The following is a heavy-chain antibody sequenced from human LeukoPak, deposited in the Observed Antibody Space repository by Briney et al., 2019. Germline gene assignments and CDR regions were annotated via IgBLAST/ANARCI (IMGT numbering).Heavy chain of an antibody. CDR3: ARVVVRGVKDWFDP. J-gene: IGHJ5*02. V-gene: IGHV1-2*02. CDR1: GYTFTGYY. CDR2: INPNSGGT. Sequence: GASVKVSCKASGYTFTGYYMHWVRQAPGQGLEWMGWINPNSGGTNYAQKFQGRVTMTRDTSISTAYMELSRLRSDDTAVYYCARVVVRGVKDWFDPWGQGTLVTVSS. D-gene: IGHD3-10*01.